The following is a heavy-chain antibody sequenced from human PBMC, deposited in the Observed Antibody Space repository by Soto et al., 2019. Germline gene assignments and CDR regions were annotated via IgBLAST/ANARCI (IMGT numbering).Heavy chain of an antibody. V-gene: IGHV3-21*01. CDR3: AVIASPVGYYGMDV. J-gene: IGHJ6*02. Sequence: GGSLRLSCAASGFTFSSYSMNWVRQAPGKGLEWVSSISSSSSYIYYADSVKGRFTISRDNAKNSLYLQMNSLRAEDTAVYYCAVIASPVGYYGMDVWGQGTTVTVSS. CDR2: ISSSSSYI. D-gene: IGHD3-3*02. CDR1: GFTFSSYS.